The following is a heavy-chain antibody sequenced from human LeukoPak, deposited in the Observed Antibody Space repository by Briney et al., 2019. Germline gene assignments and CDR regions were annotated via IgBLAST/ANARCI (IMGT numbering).Heavy chain of an antibody. V-gene: IGHV3-21*04. CDR1: GFTVSNNY. D-gene: IGHD6-19*01. J-gene: IGHJ2*01. CDR2: IGLSGGSI. Sequence: GRSLRLSCAASGFTVSNNYMNWVRQTPGKGLEWVSSIGLSGGSIFYADSVKGRFSISRDNVKNSLYLQMNSLRDDDTAIYYCARLAGSRSPWYLDIWGRGTLVTVSS. CDR3: ARLAGSRSPWYLDI.